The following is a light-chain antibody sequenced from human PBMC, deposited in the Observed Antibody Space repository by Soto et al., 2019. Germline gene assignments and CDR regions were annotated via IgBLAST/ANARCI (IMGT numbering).Light chain of an antibody. CDR1: SSDVGGYNS. J-gene: IGLJ1*01. CDR2: EVS. V-gene: IGLV2-14*01. Sequence: QSALTQPASVSGSPGQSITISCTGTSSDVGGYNSVSWFQQHTSKAHKLIIYEVSHRPSGVSIRFSGSKSGNTVSLTISGLQAEDEADYYCNSYRHSTTLVFGTGTKLTVL. CDR3: NSYRHSTTLV.